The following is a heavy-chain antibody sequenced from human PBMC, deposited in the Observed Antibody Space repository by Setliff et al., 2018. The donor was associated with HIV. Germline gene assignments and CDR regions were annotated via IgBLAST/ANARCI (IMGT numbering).Heavy chain of an antibody. CDR1: GASISSSPYY. J-gene: IGHJ5*02. CDR3: ATLNFPLNWFDP. Sequence: PSETLSLTCSVSGASISSSPYYWAWIRQPPGKGLEWIATIPYSGSTHYNLALMSRVTISMDTSRNQFSVKLSSVTAADTAIYYCATLNFPLNWFDPWGQGTPVTVSS. V-gene: IGHV4-39*01. CDR2: IPYSGST.